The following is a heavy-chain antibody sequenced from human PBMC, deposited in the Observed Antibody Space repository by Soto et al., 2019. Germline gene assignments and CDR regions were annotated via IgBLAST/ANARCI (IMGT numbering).Heavy chain of an antibody. Sequence: GGSLRLSCGASGFTFSHAWMSWVRQAPGKGLEWVGRVRSKSDGGTTDYAAPVKGRFTISRDDSKNTLYLQMNSLKTEDTAVYYCTTEAPGGSNFDYWGQGTLVTVSS. D-gene: IGHD2-15*01. J-gene: IGHJ4*02. CDR1: GFTFSHAW. V-gene: IGHV3-15*01. CDR2: VRSKSDGGTT. CDR3: TTEAPGGSNFDY.